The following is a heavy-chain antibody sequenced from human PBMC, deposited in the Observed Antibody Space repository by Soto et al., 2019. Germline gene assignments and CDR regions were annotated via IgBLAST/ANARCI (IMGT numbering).Heavy chain of an antibody. CDR3: ARSRGGDTAMPPDP. D-gene: IGHD5-18*01. Sequence: QVQLQESGPGLVKPSQTLSLTCTVSGGSISSGDYYWSWIRQPPGKGLEWIGYIYYSGSTYYTPSLKSRVTLSVDTSKNQFSLKLSSVTAADTAVYYCARSRGGDTAMPPDPWGQGTLVTVSS. CDR1: GGSISSGDYY. V-gene: IGHV4-30-4*01. CDR2: IYYSGST. J-gene: IGHJ5*02.